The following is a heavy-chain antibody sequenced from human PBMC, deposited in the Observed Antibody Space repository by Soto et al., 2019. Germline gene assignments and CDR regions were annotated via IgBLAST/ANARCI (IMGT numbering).Heavy chain of an antibody. CDR1: GLTFSSYA. J-gene: IGHJ4*02. CDR2: ISGNGGTT. V-gene: IGHV3-23*01. Sequence: GGSLRLSCAASGLTFSSYAMSWVRQAPGEGLERVLGISGNGGTTYYADSVKGRFTISRDNSKNTLYVQMSSLRVEDTAVYYCTRDRKVYEYWGQGTLVTVS. CDR3: TRDRKVYEY. D-gene: IGHD5-12*01.